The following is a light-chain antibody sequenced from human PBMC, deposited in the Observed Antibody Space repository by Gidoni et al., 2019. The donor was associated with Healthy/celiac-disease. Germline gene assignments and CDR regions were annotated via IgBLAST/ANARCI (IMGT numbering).Light chain of an antibody. V-gene: IGKV1-33*01. CDR3: KQYANLPPT. CDR1: KDINNY. J-gene: IGKJ4*01. Sequence: DIQLTQSPSSLSASVGDRASITCQARKDINNYLNWSQQKPGKAPKLLIYDASNLETGVPSRFSGSGSGTDFTFNISRLEAEDIATYYCKQYANLPPTFGGGTKVEIK. CDR2: DAS.